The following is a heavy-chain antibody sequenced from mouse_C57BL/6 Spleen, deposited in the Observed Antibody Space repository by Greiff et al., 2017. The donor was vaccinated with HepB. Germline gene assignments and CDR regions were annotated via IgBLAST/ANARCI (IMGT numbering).Heavy chain of an antibody. CDR2: ISDGGSYT. D-gene: IGHD1-1*01. Sequence: DVMLVESGGGLVKPGGSLKLSCAASGFTFSSYAMSWVRQTPEKRLEWVATISDGGSYTYYPDNVKGRFTISRDNAKNNLYLQMSHLKSEDTAMYYCARDGITTVSFDVWGTGTTVTVSS. V-gene: IGHV5-4*01. J-gene: IGHJ1*03. CDR3: ARDGITTVSFDV. CDR1: GFTFSSYA.